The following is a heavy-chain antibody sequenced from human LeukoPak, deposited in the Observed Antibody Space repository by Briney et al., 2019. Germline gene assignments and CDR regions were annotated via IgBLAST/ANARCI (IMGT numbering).Heavy chain of an antibody. J-gene: IGHJ4*02. CDR1: GGSISSSSYY. V-gene: IGHV4-39*07. D-gene: IGHD5-12*01. CDR2: IYYSGST. CDR3: ARVRGYSGYDQYYFDY. Sequence: SETLSLTCTVSGGSISSSSYYWGWIRQPPGKGLEWIGSIYYSGSTYYNPSLKSRVTISVDKSKNQFSLKLSSVTAADTAVYYCARVRGYSGYDQYYFDYWGQGTLVTVSS.